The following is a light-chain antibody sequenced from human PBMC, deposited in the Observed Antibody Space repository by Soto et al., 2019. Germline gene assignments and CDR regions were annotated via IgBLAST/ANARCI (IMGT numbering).Light chain of an antibody. J-gene: IGLJ1*01. CDR1: SSNIGAGYD. Sequence: QSVLTQPPSVSGAPGQRVTISCTGSSSNIGAGYDVHWYQQLPGTAPKLLIYGNSNRPSGVPDRFSGSKSGTSASLAITGLQAEEWADYYCQSYDSSLSGYVFGTGTKVTVL. CDR3: QSYDSSLSGYV. V-gene: IGLV1-40*01. CDR2: GNS.